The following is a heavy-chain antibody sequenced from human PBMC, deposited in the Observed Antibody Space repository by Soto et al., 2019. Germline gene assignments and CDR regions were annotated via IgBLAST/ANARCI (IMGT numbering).Heavy chain of an antibody. D-gene: IGHD3-3*01. CDR3: TRSLYSVSTHYFLGDI. Sequence: GGSLRLSCAASGFTFSGSAMHWVRQASGKGLEWVGRIRSKANSYATAYAASVKGRFTISRDDSKNTAYLQMNSLKTEDTAVYYCTRSLYSVSTHYFLGDIWGQGTLVTVS. CDR2: IRSKANSYAT. V-gene: IGHV3-73*01. J-gene: IGHJ3*02. CDR1: GFTFSGSA.